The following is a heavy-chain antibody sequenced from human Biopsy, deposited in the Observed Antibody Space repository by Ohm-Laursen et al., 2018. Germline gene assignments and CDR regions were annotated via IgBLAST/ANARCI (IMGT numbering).Heavy chain of an antibody. CDR1: GYTFTSHD. Sequence: SVKVSCKASGYTFTSHDINWVRQATGQGLEWMGWINPKSGGTHYLEKFRGGVTMTRDTSISTAYMEVSSLRSDDTAVYYCAIDGNDFLTDYLKIDQWGQGTLVTVSS. V-gene: IGHV1-2*02. D-gene: IGHD3-9*01. CDR2: INPKSGGT. CDR3: AIDGNDFLTDYLKIDQ. J-gene: IGHJ4*02.